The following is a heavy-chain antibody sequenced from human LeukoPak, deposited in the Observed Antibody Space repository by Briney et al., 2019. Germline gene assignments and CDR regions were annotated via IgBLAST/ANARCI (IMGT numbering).Heavy chain of an antibody. CDR1: GYTFTGYY. CDR3: ARDRGGYCSSTSCYGSFWFDP. V-gene: IGHV1-2*04. Sequence: GASVKVSCKASGYTFTGYYMHWVRQAPGRGLEWMGWINPNSGGTNYAQKFQGWVTMTRDTSISTAYMELSRLRSDDTAVYYCARDRGGYCSSTSCYGSFWFDPWGQGTLVTVSS. CDR2: INPNSGGT. D-gene: IGHD2-2*01. J-gene: IGHJ5*02.